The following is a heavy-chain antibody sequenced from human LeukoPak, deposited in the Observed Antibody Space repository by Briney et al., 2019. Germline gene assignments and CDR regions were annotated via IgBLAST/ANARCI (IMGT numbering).Heavy chain of an antibody. CDR1: GDSISSYY. D-gene: IGHD4-23*01. CDR2: ISPSGST. Sequence: PSETLSLTCSVSGDSISSYYWSWIRQPAGKGLEWIGRISPSGSTTYNPSLKSRLTLSLDTSKKQFSLKLTSVTAADAAVYYCATQSLAGNTLCYHYWGQGTLVTVSS. J-gene: IGHJ4*02. CDR3: ATQSLAGNTLCYHY. V-gene: IGHV4-4*07.